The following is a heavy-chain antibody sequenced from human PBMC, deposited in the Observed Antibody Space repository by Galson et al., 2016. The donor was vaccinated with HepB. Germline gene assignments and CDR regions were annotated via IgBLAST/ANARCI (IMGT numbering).Heavy chain of an antibody. CDR1: GFSFSSFA. CDR3: AKDREDSGDYAFDS. CDR2: VSGSGRST. Sequence: SLRLSCAASGFSFSSFAMGWVRQAPGKGLEWVSVVSGSGRSTYYAHSVKGRFTISRDNSKNTLFLQMNSLRVEDTAVYYCAKDREDSGDYAFDSRGQGTLVTVSS. D-gene: IGHD4-17*01. J-gene: IGHJ4*02. V-gene: IGHV3-23*01.